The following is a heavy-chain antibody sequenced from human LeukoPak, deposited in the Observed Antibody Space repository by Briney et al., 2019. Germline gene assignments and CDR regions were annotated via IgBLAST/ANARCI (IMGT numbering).Heavy chain of an antibody. CDR1: GFTFSSYS. CDR2: ISSSSSTI. CDR3: ARESDIVVVPAALDY. D-gene: IGHD2-2*01. J-gene: IGHJ4*02. Sequence: GGSLRLSCAASGFTFSSYSMSWVRQAPGKGLEWVSYISSSSSTIYYADSVKGRFTISRDNAKNSLYLQMNSLRAEDTAVYYCARESDIVVVPAALDYWGQGTLVTVSS. V-gene: IGHV3-48*01.